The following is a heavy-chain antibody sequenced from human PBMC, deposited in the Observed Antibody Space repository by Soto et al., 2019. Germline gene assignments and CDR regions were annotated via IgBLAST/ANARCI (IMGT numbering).Heavy chain of an antibody. V-gene: IGHV1-69*02. D-gene: IGHD3-10*01. Sequence: QVQLVQSGAEVKKPGSSVKLSCKASGGTFSSYTISWVRQAPGQGLEWMGRIIPILGIANYAQKFQGRVTITADKSTSTAYMELSSLRSEDTAVYYCARGIEFGGFGGLLSYYYMDVWGKGTTVTVSS. J-gene: IGHJ6*03. CDR3: ARGIEFGGFGGLLSYYYMDV. CDR2: IIPILGIA. CDR1: GGTFSSYT.